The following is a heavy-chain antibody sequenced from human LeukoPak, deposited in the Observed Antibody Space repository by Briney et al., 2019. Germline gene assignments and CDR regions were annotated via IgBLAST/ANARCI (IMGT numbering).Heavy chain of an antibody. D-gene: IGHD6-13*01. V-gene: IGHV3-74*01. CDR1: GFTFSGHW. Sequence: PGGSLRLSCAASGFTFSGHWMHWVRQAPGKGLVWVSRINSDGSSTSYADSVKGRFTISRDNAKNTLYLQMNSLRAEDTAVYYCARVKLATQTAWFDPWGQGTLVTVSS. CDR2: INSDGSST. CDR3: ARVKLATQTAWFDP. J-gene: IGHJ5*02.